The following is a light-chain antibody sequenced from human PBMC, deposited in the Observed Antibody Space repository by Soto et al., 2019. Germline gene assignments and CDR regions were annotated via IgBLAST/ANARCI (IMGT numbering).Light chain of an antibody. Sequence: DIQMTQSPSSLSASVGDTVTITCRASQSISRYFNWYQQKPGKAPNRLIYGATSLQSGVPSRFSGSGSATDFTLTISSLQPEDFATYFCQQSYNFLFTFGPGTKVDIK. V-gene: IGKV1-39*01. CDR2: GAT. CDR3: QQSYNFLFT. CDR1: QSISRY. J-gene: IGKJ3*01.